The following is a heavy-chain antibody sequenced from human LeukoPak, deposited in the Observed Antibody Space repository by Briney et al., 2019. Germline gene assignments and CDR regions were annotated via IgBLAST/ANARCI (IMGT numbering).Heavy chain of an antibody. CDR1: GGSFSGYY. D-gene: IGHD3-10*01. CDR2: INHSGST. J-gene: IGHJ4*02. Sequence: SETLSLTCAVYGGSFSGYYWSWIRQPPGKGLEWIEEINHSGSTNYNPSLKSRVTISVDTSKNQFSLKLSSVTAADTAVYYCARYYGSGSYDKYYFDYWGQGTLVTVSS. V-gene: IGHV4-34*01. CDR3: ARYYGSGSYDKYYFDY.